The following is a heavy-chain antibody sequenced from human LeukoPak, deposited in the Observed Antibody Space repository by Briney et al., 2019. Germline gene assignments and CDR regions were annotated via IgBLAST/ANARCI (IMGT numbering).Heavy chain of an antibody. D-gene: IGHD6-19*01. Sequence: GRSLRLSCAASGFTFDDYAMHWVRQAPRKGLEWVSGISWNSGSIGYADSVKGRFTISRDNAKNSLYLHMNSLRAEDMALYYCAKDKGAVAGAFDYWGQGTLVTVSS. V-gene: IGHV3-9*03. CDR3: AKDKGAVAGAFDY. J-gene: IGHJ4*02. CDR1: GFTFDDYA. CDR2: ISWNSGSI.